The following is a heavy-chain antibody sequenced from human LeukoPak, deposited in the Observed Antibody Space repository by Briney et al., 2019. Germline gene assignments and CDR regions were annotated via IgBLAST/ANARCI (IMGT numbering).Heavy chain of an antibody. J-gene: IGHJ4*02. Sequence: QPGGSLRLSCAASGFTFSTYAMNWVRQAPGKGLEWVSATSGNGYTTYYADSVKGRFTISRDNSKNALYLQVNSLRAEDTAVYYCGKDNGVFGLDYWGRGPLVTVSS. V-gene: IGHV3-23*01. D-gene: IGHD2-8*01. CDR1: GFTFSTYA. CDR3: GKDNGVFGLDY. CDR2: TSGNGYTT.